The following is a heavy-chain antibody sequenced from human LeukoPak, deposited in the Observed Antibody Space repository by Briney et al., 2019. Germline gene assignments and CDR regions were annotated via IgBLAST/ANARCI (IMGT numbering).Heavy chain of an antibody. J-gene: IGHJ4*02. CDR3: ARDVKQLIDY. V-gene: IGHV3-48*04. CDR2: ISSSGSRI. Sequence: GGSLRLSCAASGFTFSSYAMSWVRQAPGKGLEWVSYISSSGSRIYHADSVKGRFTISRDNAKKSLSLQMNSLRVEDTAVYYCARDVKQLIDYWGRGTLVIVSS. CDR1: GFTFSSYA. D-gene: IGHD6-6*01.